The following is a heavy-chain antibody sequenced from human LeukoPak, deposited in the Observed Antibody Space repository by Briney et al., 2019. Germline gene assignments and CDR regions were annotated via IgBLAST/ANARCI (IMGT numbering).Heavy chain of an antibody. V-gene: IGHV3-7*01. CDR2: IKRDGSEK. CDR1: GFTLRTYW. CDR3: AKDYVVVAAFDAFDI. Sequence: AGGSLRLSCAAPGFTLRTYWMSWVRQAPGKGLEWVASIKRDGSEKYYADSVKGRFTISRDNSKNTLYLQMNSLRAEDTAVYYCAKDYVVVAAFDAFDIWGQGTMVTVSS. J-gene: IGHJ3*02. D-gene: IGHD2-15*01.